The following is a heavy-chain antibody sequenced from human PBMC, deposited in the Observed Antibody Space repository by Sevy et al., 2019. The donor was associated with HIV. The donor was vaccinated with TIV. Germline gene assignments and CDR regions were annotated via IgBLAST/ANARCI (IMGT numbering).Heavy chain of an antibody. CDR2: IYYSGST. CDR1: GGSISSYY. CDR3: ARGPGGYSSGSHDAFDI. Sequence: SETLSLTCTVSGGSISSYYWSWIRQPPGKGLEWIGYIYYSGSTNYNPSLKSRVTISVDTSKNQFSLKLSYVTAADTAVYYCARGPGGYSSGSHDAFDIWGQGTMVTVS. D-gene: IGHD6-19*01. J-gene: IGHJ3*02. V-gene: IGHV4-59*01.